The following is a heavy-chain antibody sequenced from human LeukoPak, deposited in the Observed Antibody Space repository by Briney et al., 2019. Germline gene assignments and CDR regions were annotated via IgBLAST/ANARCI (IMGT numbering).Heavy chain of an antibody. CDR1: GYTFTTYF. D-gene: IGHD3-16*01. J-gene: IGHJ4*02. CDR2: INPSAGST. V-gene: IGHV1-46*01. CDR3: AREAPGGYFDY. Sequence: GASLKVSCKASGYTFTTYFLHWVRQAPGQGLEWMGMINPSAGSTNYAQSLQGRVTMTRDTSTSTVYMELTSLTSEDTAVYYCAREAPGGYFDYWGQRTLVTVSS.